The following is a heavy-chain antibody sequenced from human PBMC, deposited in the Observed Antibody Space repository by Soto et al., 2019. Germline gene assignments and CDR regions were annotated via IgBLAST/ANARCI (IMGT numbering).Heavy chain of an antibody. CDR2: INHSGST. J-gene: IGHJ2*01. V-gene: IGHV4-34*01. CDR1: GGSFSPYF. Sequence: SETLSLTCAVYGGSFSPYFWSWIRQPPGKGLEWIGEINHSGSTNYNPSLTRRATLSVDTSKNQVSLKLTSVTAADTAVYYCARLASGWQSYYFEFWGRGTPVTVSS. CDR3: ARLASGWQSYYFEF. D-gene: IGHD6-19*01.